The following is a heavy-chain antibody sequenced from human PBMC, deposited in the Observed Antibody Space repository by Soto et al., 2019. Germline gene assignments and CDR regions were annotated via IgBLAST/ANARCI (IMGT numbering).Heavy chain of an antibody. D-gene: IGHD3-9*01. V-gene: IGHV4-59*08. CDR1: GDSISSYS. CDR2: IHYNGNT. J-gene: IGHJ4*02. CDR3: ASAYYDILTGYLHDY. Sequence: PSETLSLTCTVSGDSISSYSWSWIRQPPGKGLEWIGNIHYNGNTNYSPSLKSRVTMSVDTSKNQFSLKLSSVTTADTAVYYCASAYYDILTGYLHDYWGQGTLVTVSS.